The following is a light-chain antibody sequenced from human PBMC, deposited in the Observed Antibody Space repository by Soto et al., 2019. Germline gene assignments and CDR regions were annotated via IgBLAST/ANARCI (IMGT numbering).Light chain of an antibody. Sequence: DIQMTQSPSSLSASVGDRVTITCRASQSISSYLNWFQQKPGKAPKLLIYAASSLQSGVPSRFRGSGSGPDFTLTISSLQPEDFATYYCQQSYSTPITFGQGTRLEI. CDR2: AAS. V-gene: IGKV1-39*01. CDR3: QQSYSTPIT. CDR1: QSISSY. J-gene: IGKJ5*01.